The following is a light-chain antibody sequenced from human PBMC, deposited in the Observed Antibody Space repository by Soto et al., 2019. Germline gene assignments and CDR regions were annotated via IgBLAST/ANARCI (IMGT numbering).Light chain of an antibody. CDR2: GDM. V-gene: IGLV1-40*01. Sequence: QSVLTQPPSVSGAPGQRVTLSCTGSSSNIGAPYDVHWYQQLPGTAPKLLIYGDMHRHSGVPDRFSGFKSGTSASLAITGLQAVDEADYYCQSYDSSLSGVIFGGGTKVTVL. CDR1: SSNIGAPYD. J-gene: IGLJ2*01. CDR3: QSYDSSLSGVI.